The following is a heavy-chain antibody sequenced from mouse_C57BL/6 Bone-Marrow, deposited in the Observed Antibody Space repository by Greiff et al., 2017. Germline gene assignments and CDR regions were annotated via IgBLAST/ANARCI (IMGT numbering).Heavy chain of an antibody. Sequence: LVESGAELARPGASVKLSCKASGYTFTSYGISWVKQRTGQGLEWIGEIYPRSGNTYYNEKFKGKATLTADKSSSTAYMELRSLTSEDSAVYFCAREGLYRTRAWFAYWGQGTLVTVSA. D-gene: IGHD2-12*01. J-gene: IGHJ3*01. CDR1: GYTFTSYG. CDR3: AREGLYRTRAWFAY. CDR2: IYPRSGNT. V-gene: IGHV1-81*01.